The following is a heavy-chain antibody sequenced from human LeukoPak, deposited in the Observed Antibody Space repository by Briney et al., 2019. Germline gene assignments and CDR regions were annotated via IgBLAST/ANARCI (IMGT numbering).Heavy chain of an antibody. V-gene: IGHV3-20*04. D-gene: IGHD6-13*01. CDR1: GFTFDDYG. Sequence: GGSLRLSCAASGFTFDDYGMSWVRQAPGKGLEWVSGIDWNGGSTGYADSVKGRLTISRDNAKNSLYLQMNSLRAEDTALYYCARGLAAAGTAYWGQGTLVTVSS. CDR3: ARGLAAAGTAY. CDR2: IDWNGGST. J-gene: IGHJ4*02.